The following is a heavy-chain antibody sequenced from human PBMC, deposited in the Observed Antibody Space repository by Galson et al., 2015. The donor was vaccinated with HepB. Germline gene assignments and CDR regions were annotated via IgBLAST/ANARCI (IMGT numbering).Heavy chain of an antibody. D-gene: IGHD2-15*01. J-gene: IGHJ3*02. Sequence: SVKVSCKASGGTFSSYAISWVRQAPGQGLEWMGGIIPILGIANYAQKFQGRVTITADKSTSTAYMELSSLRSEDTAVYYCARVGCSGGSCYSFDDAFDIWGQGTMVTVSS. CDR1: GGTFSSYA. CDR2: IIPILGIA. V-gene: IGHV1-69*10. CDR3: ARVGCSGGSCYSFDDAFDI.